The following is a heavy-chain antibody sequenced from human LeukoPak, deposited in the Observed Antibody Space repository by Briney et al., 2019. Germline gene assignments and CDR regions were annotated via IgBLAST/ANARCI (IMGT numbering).Heavy chain of an antibody. D-gene: IGHD3-10*02. CDR2: ISAGGEST. Sequence: GGSLRLSCAASGFTFRSYAMTWVRQAPGKGLEWVSSISAGGESTWHADSVKGRFTISRDNSKNTLYLQMDSLRAEDTAVYYCAKDLHGDYVRWGDYWGQGTLVTVSS. CDR3: AKDLHGDYVRWGDY. V-gene: IGHV3-23*01. J-gene: IGHJ4*02. CDR1: GFTFRSYA.